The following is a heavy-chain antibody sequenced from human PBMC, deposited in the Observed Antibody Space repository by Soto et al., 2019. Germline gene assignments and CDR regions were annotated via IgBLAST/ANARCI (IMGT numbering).Heavy chain of an antibody. V-gene: IGHV1-69*01. CDR3: ATVGRGSSSAPRSYFEY. J-gene: IGHJ4*02. CDR2: ILPIFDTT. D-gene: IGHD5-18*01. CDR1: GGIFSSNA. Sequence: QVQLVQAGAEVKKPGSSVKVSCQASGGIFSSNAISWVRQAPGQGLEWMGGILPIFDTTHYAQKFQGRVTITADESTSTAYMELSSLKSEDTALYYCATVGRGSSSAPRSYFEYWGQGTLVTVSS.